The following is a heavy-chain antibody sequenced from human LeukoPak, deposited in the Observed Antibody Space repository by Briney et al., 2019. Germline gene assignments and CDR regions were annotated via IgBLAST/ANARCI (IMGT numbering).Heavy chain of an antibody. Sequence: NAGGSLRLSCAASGFTFTSFSFNWVRQAPGKGLEWVSSINTVATYIYYADSVRGRFTISRDNAKSSVYLQMDSLRAEDTGVYYCARLRRNGDSGGFYYYYDYWGQGTLVTVSS. CDR3: ARLRRNGDSGGFYYYYDY. CDR2: INTVATYI. D-gene: IGHD3-22*01. J-gene: IGHJ4*02. V-gene: IGHV3-21*01. CDR1: GFTFTSFS.